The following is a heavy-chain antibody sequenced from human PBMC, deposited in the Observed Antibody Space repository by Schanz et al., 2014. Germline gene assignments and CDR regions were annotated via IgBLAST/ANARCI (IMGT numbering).Heavy chain of an antibody. CDR1: GFTFSSYA. CDR2: ISGSGGST. V-gene: IGHV3-23*04. CDR3: AKSLESCPGGRCSRGYFDY. Sequence: EVHLVESGGGLVQPGGSLRLSCAASGFTFSSYAMSWVRQAPGKGLEWVSAISGSGGSTYYADSVKGRFTISRDNSKNTLYLQMNSLRAEDTAVYYCAKSLESCPGGRCSRGYFDYWGQGTLVTVSS. D-gene: IGHD2-8*02. J-gene: IGHJ4*02.